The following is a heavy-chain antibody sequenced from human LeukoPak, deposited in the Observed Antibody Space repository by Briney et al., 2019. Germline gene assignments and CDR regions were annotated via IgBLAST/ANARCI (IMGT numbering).Heavy chain of an antibody. J-gene: IGHJ4*02. CDR1: GFTFRSYA. V-gene: IGHV3-23*01. CDR2: IRGDGGET. CDR3: AKDSDSSSWSLFDY. D-gene: IGHD6-13*01. Sequence: GGSLRLSCAASGFTFRSYAMSWVRQAPGKGLEWVSAIRGDGGETFHADAVKGRFTISRDNSKNTLFLQVNSLRAEDTAVYYCAKDSDSSSWSLFDYWGQGTLVTVSS.